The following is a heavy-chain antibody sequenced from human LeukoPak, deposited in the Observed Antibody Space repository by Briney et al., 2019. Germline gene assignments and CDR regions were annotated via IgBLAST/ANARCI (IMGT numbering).Heavy chain of an antibody. V-gene: IGHV3-74*01. D-gene: IGHD3-3*01. CDR3: ARGDYDFWSGPTHYDY. J-gene: IGHJ4*02. CDR1: GFTFSSYW. CDR2: INTDGSST. Sequence: GGSLRLSCAASGFTFSSYWMHWVRQAPGKGLVWVSRINTDGSSTSYADSAKGRFTISRDNAKNTLYLQMNSLRAEDTAVYYCARGDYDFWSGPTHYDYWGQGILVTVSS.